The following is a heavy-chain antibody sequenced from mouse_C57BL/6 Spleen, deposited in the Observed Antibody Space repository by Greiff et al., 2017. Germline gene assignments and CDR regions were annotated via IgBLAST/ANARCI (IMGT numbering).Heavy chain of an antibody. Sequence: QVQLKQPGTELVKPGASVKLSCKASGYTFTSYWMHWVKQRPGQGLEWIGNINPSNGGTNYNEKFKSKATLTVDKSSSTAYTQLSSLTSEYSAVYYCARRENYGSSYGWYFDVWGTGTTVTVSS. CDR1: GYTFTSYW. D-gene: IGHD1-1*01. J-gene: IGHJ1*03. CDR2: INPSNGGT. V-gene: IGHV1-53*01. CDR3: ARRENYGSSYGWYFDV.